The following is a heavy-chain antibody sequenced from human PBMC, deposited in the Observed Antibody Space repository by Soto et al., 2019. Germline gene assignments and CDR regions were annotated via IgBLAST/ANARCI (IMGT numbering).Heavy chain of an antibody. V-gene: IGHV4-39*01. CDR3: ARHVQYPNNWFDP. D-gene: IGHD4-4*01. CDR1: GGSISSSSYY. J-gene: IGHJ5*02. Sequence: SETLSLTCTVSGGSISSSSYYWGWIRQPPGKGLEWFGIFFYFGSIYYNPSLKIRFTFSLDTSKTHFSLKLSFVTAADTAVYYWARHVQYPNNWFDPWGQGTLVTVSS. CDR2: FFYFGSI.